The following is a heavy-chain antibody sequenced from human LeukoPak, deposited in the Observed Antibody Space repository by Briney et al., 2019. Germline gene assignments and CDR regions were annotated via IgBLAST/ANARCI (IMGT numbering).Heavy chain of an antibody. D-gene: IGHD3-10*01. CDR2: IYPGDSDT. V-gene: IGHV5-51*01. Sequence: GESLKISCKGSGYRFTSYWIVWVRQMPGKGLEWMGIIYPGDSDTTYSPSLQGQVTISADKSIGTAYLQWSSLRASDTATYYCARRIGPGGFGGMDVWGQGTTVIVSS. CDR3: ARRIGPGGFGGMDV. J-gene: IGHJ6*02. CDR1: GYRFTSYW.